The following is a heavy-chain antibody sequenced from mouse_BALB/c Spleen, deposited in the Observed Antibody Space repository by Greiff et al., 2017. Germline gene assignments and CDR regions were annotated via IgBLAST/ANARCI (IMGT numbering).Heavy chain of an antibody. V-gene: IGHV5-17*02. Sequence: EVNVVESGGGLVQPGGSRKLSCAASGFTFSSFGMHWVRQAPEKGLEWVAYISSGSSTIYYADTVKGRFTISRDNPKNTLFLQMTSLRSEDTAMYYCARGATVLDYWGQGTTLTVSS. CDR2: ISSGSSTI. CDR3: ARGATVLDY. CDR1: GFTFSSFG. J-gene: IGHJ2*01. D-gene: IGHD1-1*01.